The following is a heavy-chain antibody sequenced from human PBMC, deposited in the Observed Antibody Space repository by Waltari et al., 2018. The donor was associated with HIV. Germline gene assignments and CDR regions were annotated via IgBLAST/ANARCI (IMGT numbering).Heavy chain of an antibody. D-gene: IGHD3-22*01. CDR3: ARDRPNYYDSSGYSSVFDV. J-gene: IGHJ3*01. CDR2: IYSGGST. CDR1: GFTVNSNY. V-gene: IGHV3-53*01. Sequence: QLVESGGGLIQPGGSLRLSCAASGFTVNSNYVNWVRQAPGKGLGWVSVIYSGGSTYYADSVKGRFTISRDNSKNTIYLQMNSLRAEDTAVYYCARDRPNYYDSSGYSSVFDVWGQGTMVIVSS.